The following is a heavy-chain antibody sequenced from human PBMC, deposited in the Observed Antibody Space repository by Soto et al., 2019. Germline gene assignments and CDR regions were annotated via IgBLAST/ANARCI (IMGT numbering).Heavy chain of an antibody. D-gene: IGHD6-19*01. CDR1: GFTFSNYA. CDR3: AKTPRQWLVYFDY. V-gene: IGHV3-23*01. CDR2: ISGSGGTT. Sequence: EVPLLESGGGLVQPGGSLRLSCAASGFTFSNYAIAWVRQAPGKGLEWVSGISGSGGTTYYADSVKGRFTISRDNSKDTLQLQMNSLRAEDTAVYYCAKTPRQWLVYFDYWGQGALVTVSS. J-gene: IGHJ4*02.